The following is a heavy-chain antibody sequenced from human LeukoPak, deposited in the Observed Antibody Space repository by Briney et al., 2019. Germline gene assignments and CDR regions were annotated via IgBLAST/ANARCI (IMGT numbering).Heavy chain of an antibody. D-gene: IGHD3-9*01. Sequence: SETLSLTCTVSGGSISSSSYYWGWIRQPPGKGLEWIGSIYYSGSTYYNPSLKSRVTISVDTSKNQFSLKLSSVTAADTAVYYCARQLRNYDILTGYSHYFDYWGQGTLVTVSS. CDR1: GGSISSSSYY. V-gene: IGHV4-39*01. CDR2: IYYSGST. CDR3: ARQLRNYDILTGYSHYFDY. J-gene: IGHJ4*02.